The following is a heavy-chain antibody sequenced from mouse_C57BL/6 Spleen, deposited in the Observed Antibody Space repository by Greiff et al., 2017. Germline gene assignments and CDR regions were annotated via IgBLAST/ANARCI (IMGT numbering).Heavy chain of an antibody. Sequence: QVQLQQPGAELVRPGSSVTLSCKASGYTFTSYWMDWVKQRPGQGLEWIGNIYPSDSETHYNQKFKDKATLTVDKSSSTAYMQLSILTSVNSAVYYCAIDSSGSFAYWGQGTLATDSA. CDR3: AIDSSGSFAY. V-gene: IGHV1-61*01. J-gene: IGHJ3*01. D-gene: IGHD3-2*02. CDR1: GYTFTSYW. CDR2: IYPSDSET.